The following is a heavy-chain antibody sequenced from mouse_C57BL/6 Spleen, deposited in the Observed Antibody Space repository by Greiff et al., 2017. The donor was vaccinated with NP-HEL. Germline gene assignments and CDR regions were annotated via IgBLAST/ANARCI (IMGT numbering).Heavy chain of an antibody. CDR1: GYTFTSYW. D-gene: IGHD3-2*02. CDR2: IHPNSGST. CDR3: ARLDSSGPFAY. Sequence: CKASGYTFTSYWMHWVKQRPGQGLEWIGMIHPNSGSTNYNEKFKSKATLTVDKSSSTAYMQLSSLTSEDSAVYYCARLDSSGPFAYWGQGTLVTVAA. V-gene: IGHV1-64*01. J-gene: IGHJ3*01.